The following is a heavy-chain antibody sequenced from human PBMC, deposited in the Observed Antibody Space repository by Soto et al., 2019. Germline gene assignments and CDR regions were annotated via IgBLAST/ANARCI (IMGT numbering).Heavy chain of an antibody. CDR2: IYDSGST. CDR3: AREGGYCSPGNCHSLLWFDP. Sequence: TLSLTCTVSGVSLSSGSYYWGWLGQHPGQGLEWVGYIYDSGSTFYKPSLKSRIIISVNTSKNQFSLKQTSVTAADTAVYYCAREGGYCSPGNCHSLLWFDPWGQGTLVTVS. V-gene: IGHV4-31*03. J-gene: IGHJ5*02. CDR1: GVSLSSGSYY. D-gene: IGHD2-15*01.